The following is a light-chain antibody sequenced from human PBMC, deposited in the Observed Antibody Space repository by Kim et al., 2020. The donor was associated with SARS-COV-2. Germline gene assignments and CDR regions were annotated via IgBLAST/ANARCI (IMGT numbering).Light chain of an antibody. Sequence: QSALTQPPSVSGAPGQRVTISCTGSNSNIGAGYDVHWYQQLPGTAPKLLIYGHSNRPSGVPDRFSGSKSGTSASLAITGLQAEDEADYYCQSYDSSLSGWVFGGGTQLTVL. CDR2: GHS. CDR1: NSNIGAGYD. CDR3: QSYDSSLSGWV. J-gene: IGLJ3*02. V-gene: IGLV1-40*01.